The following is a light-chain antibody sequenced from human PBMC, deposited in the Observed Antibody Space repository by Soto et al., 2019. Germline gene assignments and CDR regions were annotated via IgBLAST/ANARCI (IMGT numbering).Light chain of an antibody. V-gene: IGLV2-14*01. CDR2: QVS. Sequence: QSALTQPASVSGSPGQSITISCTGTSSDTGAYNSVSWYQQHPGKAPKLIVFQVSFRPSAVSDRFSGSKSDNTASLTISGLQTEDEADYYCLSYTASSTVVFGTGTKVTVL. CDR3: LSYTASSTVV. CDR1: SSDTGAYNS. J-gene: IGLJ1*01.